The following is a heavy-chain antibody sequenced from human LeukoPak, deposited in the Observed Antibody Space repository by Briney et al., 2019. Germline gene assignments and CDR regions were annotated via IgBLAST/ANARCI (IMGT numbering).Heavy chain of an antibody. Sequence: SETLSLTCTVSGGSISSGSYYWSWIRQPAGKGLEWIGRIYTSGSTNYNPSLKSRVTISVDTSKNQFSLKLSSVTAADTAVYYCARVVVEELAARPLYYYYYMDVWGKGTTVTVSS. D-gene: IGHD6-6*01. J-gene: IGHJ6*03. V-gene: IGHV4-61*02. CDR1: GGSISSGSYY. CDR3: ARVVVEELAARPLYYYYYMDV. CDR2: IYTSGST.